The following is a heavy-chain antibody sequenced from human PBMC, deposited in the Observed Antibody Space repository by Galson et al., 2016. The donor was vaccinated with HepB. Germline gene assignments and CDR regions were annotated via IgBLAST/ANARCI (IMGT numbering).Heavy chain of an antibody. J-gene: IGHJ4*02. CDR2: IYPADSDT. CDR1: GYSFTTYW. Sequence: QSGAEVKKPGESLKISCKGSGYSFTTYWIAWVRQVPGKGLEWMGIIYPADSDTSYNPSFQAQITLPTDTSISTAYLQCSSLKAPDTAMYFCARYGNFIGLKTRTFDDWGQGTLVTVSS. D-gene: IGHD3-16*02. CDR3: ARYGNFIGLKTRTFDD. V-gene: IGHV5-51*01.